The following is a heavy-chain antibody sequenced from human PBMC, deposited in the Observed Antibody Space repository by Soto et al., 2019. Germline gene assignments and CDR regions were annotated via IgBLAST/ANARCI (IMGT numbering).Heavy chain of an antibody. CDR3: GRHGNYDIGWFAP. CDR1: GASISSGDDY. Sequence: SETLSLTCTVSGASISSGDDYWSWIRQPPGKGLEWIGYTHYSGSVNYNPSLKSRVTISADASRSHVALILKSVTAADTAVYYWGRHGNYDIGWFAPWGQGTLVTVAS. V-gene: IGHV4-30-4*01. D-gene: IGHD3-9*01. J-gene: IGHJ5*02. CDR2: THYSGSV.